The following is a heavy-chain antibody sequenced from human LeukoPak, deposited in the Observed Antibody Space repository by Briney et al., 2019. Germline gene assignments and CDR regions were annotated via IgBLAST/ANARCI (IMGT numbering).Heavy chain of an antibody. J-gene: IGHJ4*02. D-gene: IGHD3-22*01. CDR2: INPNSGGT. Sequence: ASVKVSCQASGYTFTCYYMHWVRPAPGQGLEWMGWINPNSGGTNYAQKFQGRVTMTRDTSISTAYMELRRLRSDDTAVYYCARARYDSSGYYGYWGQGTLVTVSS. CDR1: GYTFTCYY. V-gene: IGHV1-2*02. CDR3: ARARYDSSGYYGY.